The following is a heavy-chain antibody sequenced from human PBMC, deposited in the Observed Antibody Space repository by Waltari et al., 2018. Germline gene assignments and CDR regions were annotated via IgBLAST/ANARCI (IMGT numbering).Heavy chain of an antibody. J-gene: IGHJ6*03. Sequence: EVQLVESGGGLVQPGGSLRLSCAASGFTFSSYWMSWVRQAPGKGLEWVANIKQDGSEKYYVDSVKGRFTISRDNAKNSLYLQMNSLRAEDTAVYYCARVGDLRDYYYYMDVWGKGTTVTVSS. D-gene: IGHD3-16*01. V-gene: IGHV3-7*01. CDR2: IKQDGSEK. CDR1: GFTFSSYW. CDR3: ARVGDLRDYYYYMDV.